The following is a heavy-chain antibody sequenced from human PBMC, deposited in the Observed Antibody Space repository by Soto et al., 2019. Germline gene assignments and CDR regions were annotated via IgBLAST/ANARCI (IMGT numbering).Heavy chain of an antibody. J-gene: IGHJ5*02. CDR2: IYYSGST. CDR3: ARHKGIAVAGNNWFDP. D-gene: IGHD6-19*01. CDR1: GGSIRSSY. V-gene: IGHV4-59*08. Sequence: SDTLYLTCTVFGGSIRSSYWSWIRQPPGKGLEWIGYIYYSGSTNYNPSLKSRVTISVDTSKNQFSLKLSSVTAADTAVYYCARHKGIAVAGNNWFDPWGQGTLVTVS.